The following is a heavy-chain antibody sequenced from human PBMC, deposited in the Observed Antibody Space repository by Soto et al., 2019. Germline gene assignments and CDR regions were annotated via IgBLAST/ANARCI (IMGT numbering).Heavy chain of an antibody. V-gene: IGHV1-69*13. CDR1: GGTFSSYA. CDR3: ARGAFVVVLAAWSYHYCGIDV. Sequence: SVKGSCKASGGTFSSYAISWVRQAPGQGLEWMGGIIPIFGTANYAQKFQGRVTITADESTSTAYIELSSLRSEDTTVYYSARGAFVVVLAAWSYHYCGIDVWGQGSTV. CDR2: IIPIFGTA. J-gene: IGHJ6*02. D-gene: IGHD2-2*01.